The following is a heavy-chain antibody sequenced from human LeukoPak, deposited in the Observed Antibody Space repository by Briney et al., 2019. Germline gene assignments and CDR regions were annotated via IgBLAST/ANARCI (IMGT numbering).Heavy chain of an antibody. CDR3: ARSLWPEDY. J-gene: IGHJ4*02. CDR1: GLTFSSYW. D-gene: IGHD5-18*01. CDR2: IKQDGSEK. Sequence: HPGGSLRLSCAASGLTFSSYWMSWVRQAPGKGLEWVANIKQDGSEKNYVDSVKGRFTISRDNAKTSLYLQMNSLRVEDTAVYYCARSLWPEDYWGQGTLVTVSS. V-gene: IGHV3-7*01.